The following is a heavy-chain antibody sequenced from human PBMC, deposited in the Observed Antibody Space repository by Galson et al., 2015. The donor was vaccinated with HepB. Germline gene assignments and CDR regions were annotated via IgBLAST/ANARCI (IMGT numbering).Heavy chain of an antibody. D-gene: IGHD3-16*01. V-gene: IGHV3-7*01. CDR3: ARELNTNYGWFDP. CDR1: GFSISSNW. Sequence: SLRLSCAASGFSISSNWMTWPRQAPGKGLEWVANIKQDGSEQDYMDSVKGRFTSSRDNARNLLYLQMNSLRAEDTAVYYCARELNTNYGWFDPWGQGTLVTVSS. CDR2: IKQDGSEQ. J-gene: IGHJ5*02.